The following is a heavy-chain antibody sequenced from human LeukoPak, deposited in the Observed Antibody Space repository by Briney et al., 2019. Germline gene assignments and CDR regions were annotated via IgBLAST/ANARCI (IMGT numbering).Heavy chain of an antibody. CDR3: AKGESPWEAPDY. CDR2: IRGSGGST. D-gene: IGHD1-26*01. J-gene: IGHJ4*02. Sequence: PGGSLRLSCAASGFTFSSYAMTWVRQAPGKGLEWVSTIRGSGGSTYYADSVKGRFTISRDNSKNTLYLQMNSLRADDTAVYYRAKGESPWEAPDYWGQGTLVTVSS. V-gene: IGHV3-23*01. CDR1: GFTFSSYA.